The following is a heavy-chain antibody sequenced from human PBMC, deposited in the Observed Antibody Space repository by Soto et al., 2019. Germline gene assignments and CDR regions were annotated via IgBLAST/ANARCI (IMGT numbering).Heavy chain of an antibody. Sequence: PGWSLRLSCSASRFTLRSYGVHRFRQAPGRRLEAVAVISYDVSNKYDVDSVKGELTISRDNSKNTLYLQMNSLRAEPTAVYYCANAAADSSSSVWGQGTLVTVSS. J-gene: IGHJ4*02. CDR1: RFTLRSYG. CDR2: ISYDVSNK. D-gene: IGHD6-6*01. V-gene: IGHV3-30*18. CDR3: ANAAADSSSSV.